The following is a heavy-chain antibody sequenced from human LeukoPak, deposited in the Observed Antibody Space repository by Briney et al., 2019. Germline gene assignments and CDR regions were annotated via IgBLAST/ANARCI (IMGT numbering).Heavy chain of an antibody. CDR1: GFSLSTSGMC. D-gene: IGHD5-18*01. V-gene: IGHV2-70*11. Sequence: SGPTLVNPTQTLTLTCTFSGFSLSTSGMCVSWIRQPPGKALEWLARIDWDDDKYYSTSLKTRLTISKDTSKTQVVLTMTNMDPVDTATYYCARIRAVGTAMDNYYYYYMDVWGKGTTVTVSS. J-gene: IGHJ6*03. CDR3: ARIRAVGTAMDNYYYYYMDV. CDR2: IDWDDDK.